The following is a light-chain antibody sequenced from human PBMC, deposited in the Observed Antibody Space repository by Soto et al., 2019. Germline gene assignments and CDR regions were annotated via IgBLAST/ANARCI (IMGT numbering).Light chain of an antibody. Sequence: EIVLTQSPGTLSLSPGERATLSCRASQSVMSNFLAWYQQKPGQAPRLLIHGASNRATGLPDRFSGSGSGTDFTLTISRLEPEDFAVYYCQQYGRSPLTFGGGTKVEIK. V-gene: IGKV3-20*01. J-gene: IGKJ4*01. CDR3: QQYGRSPLT. CDR2: GAS. CDR1: QSVMSNF.